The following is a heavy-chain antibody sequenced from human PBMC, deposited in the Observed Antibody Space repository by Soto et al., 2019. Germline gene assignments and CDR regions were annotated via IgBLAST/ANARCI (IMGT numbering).Heavy chain of an antibody. Sequence: QVQLQESGPGLVKPSQTLSLTCTVSGGSISSGGYYWSWIRQHPGQGLEWNGYIYYSGSTYYNPSLKSRVTISVDTAKNQSSLKLSPVTAADTAEYYCARTSCSGGSCYKIDYWGQGTLVTVSS. CDR3: ARTSCSGGSCYKIDY. J-gene: IGHJ4*02. CDR2: IYYSGST. D-gene: IGHD2-15*01. V-gene: IGHV4-31*03. CDR1: GGSISSGGYY.